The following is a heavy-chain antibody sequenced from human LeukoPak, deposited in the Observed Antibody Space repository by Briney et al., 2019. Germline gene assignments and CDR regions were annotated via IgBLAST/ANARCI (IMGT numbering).Heavy chain of an antibody. V-gene: IGHV4-39*01. CDR2: IYYSGST. Sequence: SETLSLTCTVSGGSISSSSYYWGWIRQPPGKGLEWIGSIYYSGSTHYNPSLKSRVTISVDTSKNQFSLKLSSVTAADTAVYYCARHPIDCSSTSCYQLFDYWGQGTLVTVSS. D-gene: IGHD2-2*01. CDR3: ARHPIDCSSTSCYQLFDY. CDR1: GGSISSSSYY. J-gene: IGHJ4*02.